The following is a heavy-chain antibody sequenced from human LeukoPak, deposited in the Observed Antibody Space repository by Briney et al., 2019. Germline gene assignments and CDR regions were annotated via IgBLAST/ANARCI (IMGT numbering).Heavy chain of an antibody. CDR3: ARDQDCSSTSCYTYYFDY. CDR2: ISAYNGNT. V-gene: IGHV1-18*01. CDR1: GYTFTSYG. J-gene: IGHJ4*02. Sequence: GASVKVSCKASGYTFTSYGISWVRQAPGQGLEWMGWISAYNGNTNYAQKLQGRVTMTTDTSTSTAYMGLRSLRSDDTAVYYCARDQDCSSTSCYTYYFDYWGQGTLVTVSS. D-gene: IGHD2-2*01.